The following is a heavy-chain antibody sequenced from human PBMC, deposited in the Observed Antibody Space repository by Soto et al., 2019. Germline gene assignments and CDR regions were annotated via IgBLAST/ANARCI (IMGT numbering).Heavy chain of an antibody. D-gene: IGHD2-2*02. Sequence: QVQLQDSGPGLVKPSGTLSLTCAVSGVSIGSHDWWTWVRQPPGKGLEWIGESHQSGYTHYNSSLESRVTVSLDKSKNHFSLQLNSVTVADTAVYYCATRDTGRVYWGQGTLVTVSS. V-gene: IGHV4-4*02. CDR3: ATRDTGRVY. CDR2: SHQSGYT. CDR1: GVSIGSHDW. J-gene: IGHJ4*02.